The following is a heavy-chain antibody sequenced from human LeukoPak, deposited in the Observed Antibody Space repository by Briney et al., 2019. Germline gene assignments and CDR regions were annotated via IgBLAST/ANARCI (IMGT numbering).Heavy chain of an antibody. CDR1: GFTFSSYA. V-gene: IGHV3-21*01. CDR3: ARGGYDYYDSSGYYYDY. Sequence: GGSLRLSCAASGFTFSSYAMSWVRQAPGKGLEWVSSISSSSSYIYYADSVKGRFTISRDNAKNSLYLQMNSLRAEDTAVYYCARGGYDYYDSSGYYYDYWGQGTLVTVSS. CDR2: ISSSSSYI. D-gene: IGHD3-22*01. J-gene: IGHJ4*02.